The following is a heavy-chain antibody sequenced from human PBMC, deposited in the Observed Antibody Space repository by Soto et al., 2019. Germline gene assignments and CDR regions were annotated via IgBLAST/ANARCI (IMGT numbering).Heavy chain of an antibody. Sequence: ASLKVSCKSAGSTFTSYYMHCVRDTGGQGRELRGIISASNGSTNYARKVQGRVTLTTDTSTTTAYMELRGLRSDDTAVYYCARGGSSWSAEYYEHWGQGTLVTVSS. V-gene: IGHV1-18*04. J-gene: IGHJ1*01. CDR1: GSTFTSYY. CDR3: ARGGSSWSAEYYEH. D-gene: IGHD6-13*01. CDR2: ISASNGST.